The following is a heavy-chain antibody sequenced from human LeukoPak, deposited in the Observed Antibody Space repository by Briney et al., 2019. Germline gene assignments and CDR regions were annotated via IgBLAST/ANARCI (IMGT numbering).Heavy chain of an antibody. V-gene: IGHV3-23*01. CDR1: GFTFSSYW. CDR3: AKDDSALWFGELSHYFNW. D-gene: IGHD3-10*01. CDR2: ISGRGDST. J-gene: IGHJ4*02. Sequence: GGSLRLSYAASGFTFSSYWMHWVRQAPGKGLEWVSGISGRGDSTSYADSVKGRFIISRDISKNTLYLQMNSLRVDDTAVYYCAKDDSALWFGELSHYFNWWGRGTLVTVSS.